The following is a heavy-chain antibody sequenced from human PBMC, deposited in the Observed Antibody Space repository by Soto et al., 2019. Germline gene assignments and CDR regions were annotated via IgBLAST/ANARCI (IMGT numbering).Heavy chain of an antibody. D-gene: IGHD5-12*01. CDR3: AKDRSPFKRWLQPFDY. V-gene: IGHV3-30*18. CDR2: ISYDGSNK. J-gene: IGHJ4*02. CDR1: GFTFSSYG. Sequence: AGGSLRLSCAASGFTFSSYGMHWVRQASGKGLEWVAVISYDGSNKYYADSVKGRFTISRDNSNNTLYLQMNSLRAEDTAVYYCAKDRSPFKRWLQPFDYWGQGTLITGSS.